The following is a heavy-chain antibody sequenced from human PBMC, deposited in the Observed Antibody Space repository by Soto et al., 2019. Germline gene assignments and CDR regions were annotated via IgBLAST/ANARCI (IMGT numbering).Heavy chain of an antibody. D-gene: IGHD3-10*01. CDR1: GFTFSDSA. CDR3: SSSSGD. V-gene: IGHV3-73*01. Sequence: EVQLVESGEGLVQPGGSLKLSCAASGFTFSDSAMHWVRQASGKGLEWVGRIRSKANSFATAYAASVQGRFTISRDDLENTAYLQMNSLKTEDTAVYYCSSSSGDWGQGTLVTVSS. CDR2: IRSKANSFAT. J-gene: IGHJ4*02.